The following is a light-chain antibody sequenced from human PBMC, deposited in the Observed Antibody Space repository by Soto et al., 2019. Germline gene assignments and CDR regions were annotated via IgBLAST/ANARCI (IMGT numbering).Light chain of an antibody. Sequence: QSVLTQPPSVSAAPGQMVTISCSGSSSNIGKKFVSWYQQLPGTAPQLLSHDKAQRPSGIPDRFSGSKSGTSATQGITGLQTGDEADYYGATWDSSLRGVVFGGGTKLTVL. CDR1: SSNIGKKF. J-gene: IGLJ2*01. V-gene: IGLV1-51*01. CDR2: DKA. CDR3: ATWDSSLRGVV.